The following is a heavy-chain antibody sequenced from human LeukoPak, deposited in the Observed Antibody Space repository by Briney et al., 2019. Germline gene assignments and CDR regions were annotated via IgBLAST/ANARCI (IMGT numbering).Heavy chain of an antibody. V-gene: IGHV1-69*13. Sequence: SVKVSCKASGGTFSSYAISWVRQAPGQGLEWMGGIIPIFGTANYAQKFQGRVTITADESTSTAYMELSSLRSEDTAVYYCARSRYYYDSSGRSFDYWGQGTLVTVSS. CDR3: ARSRYYYDSSGRSFDY. CDR2: IIPIFGTA. J-gene: IGHJ4*02. D-gene: IGHD3-22*01. CDR1: GGTFSSYA.